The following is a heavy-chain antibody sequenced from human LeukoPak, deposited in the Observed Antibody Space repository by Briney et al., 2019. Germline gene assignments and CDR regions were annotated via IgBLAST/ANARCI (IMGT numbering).Heavy chain of an antibody. J-gene: IGHJ4*02. CDR3: ARVGRNGGWHFDY. CDR2: IYYSGKT. V-gene: IGHV4-39*07. Sequence: SETLSLTCTVSGGSISSDSYHWGWIRQSPGKGLEWIGSIYYSGKTFYNPSLQSRLTISIATSKTQFSLNLSSVTAADTAVYYCARVGRNGGWHFDYWGQGTLVTVSS. D-gene: IGHD6-19*01. CDR1: GGSISSDSYH.